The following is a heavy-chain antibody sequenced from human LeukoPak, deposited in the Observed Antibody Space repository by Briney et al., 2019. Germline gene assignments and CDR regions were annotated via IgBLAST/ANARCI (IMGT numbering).Heavy chain of an antibody. V-gene: IGHV1-2*02. Sequence: ASVKVSCKASGYSFTGYYIHWVRQAPGQGLEWMGWINPNSGGTNYAQKFQGRVTMTRDTSISTVYMELSRLRSDDTAVYYCARGGHIVVVPAARPLDYWGQGTLVTVSS. J-gene: IGHJ4*02. D-gene: IGHD2-2*01. CDR2: INPNSGGT. CDR1: GYSFTGYY. CDR3: ARGGHIVVVPAARPLDY.